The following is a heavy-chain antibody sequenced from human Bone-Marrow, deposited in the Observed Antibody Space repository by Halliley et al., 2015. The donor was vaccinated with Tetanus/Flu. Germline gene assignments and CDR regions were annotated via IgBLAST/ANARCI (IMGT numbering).Heavy chain of an antibody. CDR3: GRLAKLSGTASWSRPVDS. CDR2: VSHSGTS. J-gene: IGHJ5*01. Sequence: TLSLTCIVSGASVSGFFWSWIRQPPGKGLQYIGYVSHSGTSTVNPSLKSRVTISLDTSKNSVSLNLTSVTAADTAVYFCGRLAKLSGTASWSRPVDSWGQGALVTVSS. CDR1: GASVSGFF. V-gene: IGHV4-59*08. D-gene: IGHD6-13*01.